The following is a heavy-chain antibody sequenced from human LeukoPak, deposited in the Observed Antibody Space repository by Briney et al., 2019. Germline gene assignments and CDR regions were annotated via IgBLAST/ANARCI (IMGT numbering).Heavy chain of an antibody. Sequence: SETLSLTCTVSGGSISSYYWTWIRQSPGKGLEWIGHINYSGSANYNPSLWSRVTISVDTSKNQFSLNLSSVTAADTAVYYCARGTMMVGPWGQGTLVTVSS. CDR3: ARGTMMVGP. J-gene: IGHJ5*02. CDR1: GGSISSYY. D-gene: IGHD3-22*01. V-gene: IGHV4-59*01. CDR2: INYSGSA.